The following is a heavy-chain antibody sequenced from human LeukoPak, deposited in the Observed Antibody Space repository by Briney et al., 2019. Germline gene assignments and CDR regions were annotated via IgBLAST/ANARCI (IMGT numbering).Heavy chain of an antibody. J-gene: IGHJ4*02. CDR2: IYYSGST. Sequence: SETLSLTCTVSGGSISSYYWSWIRQPPGKGLEWIGYIYYSGSTNYNPSLKSRVTISVDTSKNQFSLKLSSVTAADTAVYYCARDSGGRGHFDFWGQGTLVTVSS. CDR3: ARDSGGRGHFDF. D-gene: IGHD3-16*01. CDR1: GGSISSYY. V-gene: IGHV4-59*01.